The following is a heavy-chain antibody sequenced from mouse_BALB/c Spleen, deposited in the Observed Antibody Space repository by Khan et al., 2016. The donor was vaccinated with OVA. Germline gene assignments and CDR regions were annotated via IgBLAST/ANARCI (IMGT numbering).Heavy chain of an antibody. Sequence: QVQLQQSGPELAKPAPSVKLSCKVSGYSITSYWIHYVKQRFAQGQLWFGYIIPSTGYTDYNQSLKDKATLTADKSSSTAYMQLSTLTSEESAVYYCANHGSSSAWLTYWGQGTLVTVSA. CDR3: ANHGSSSAWLTY. CDR1: GYSITSYW. V-gene: IGHV1-7*01. D-gene: IGHD1-1*01. J-gene: IGHJ3*01. CDR2: IIPSTGYT.